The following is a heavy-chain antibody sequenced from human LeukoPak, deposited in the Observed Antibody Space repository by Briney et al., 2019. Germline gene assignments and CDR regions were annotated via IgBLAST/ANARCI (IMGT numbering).Heavy chain of an antibody. CDR1: GGSFSGYY. CDR2: INHSGST. J-gene: IGHJ6*02. V-gene: IGHV4-34*01. Sequence: SETLSLTCAVYGGSFSGYYWSWIRQPPGRGLEWIGEINHSGSTNYNPSLKSRVTISVDTSKNQFSLKLSSVTAADTAVYYCARGNPYYYYGMDVWGQGTTVTVSS. CDR3: ARGNPYYYYGMDV.